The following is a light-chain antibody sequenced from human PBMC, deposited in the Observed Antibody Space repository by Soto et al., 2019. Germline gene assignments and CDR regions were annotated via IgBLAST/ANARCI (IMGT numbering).Light chain of an antibody. CDR3: QEYNGDSGLT. CDR2: SAS. Sequence: DIQMTQSPSTLSASIGDRVTITCRASQNIRSWVAWYQQKPGKAPELLIYSASGLESGVPSRFSGSGFTLTISSLHTDDFATYYCQEYNGDSGLTFGGGTKVVIK. V-gene: IGKV1-5*03. J-gene: IGKJ4*01. CDR1: QNIRSW.